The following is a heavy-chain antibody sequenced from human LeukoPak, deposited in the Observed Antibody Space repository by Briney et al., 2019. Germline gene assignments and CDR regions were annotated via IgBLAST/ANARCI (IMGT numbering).Heavy chain of an antibody. CDR2: INGDGRNI. CDR1: GFTFSSYW. CDR3: ARGVEYYYDSSGSYYFDY. Sequence: GGSLRLSCVASGFTFSSYWMHWVRQDPRKGLVWVSRINGDGRNINYADSVRGRFTISRDNAKNTLYLQMNTLRVEDTAVYYCARGVEYYYDSSGSYYFDYWGQGTLVTVSS. D-gene: IGHD3-22*01. V-gene: IGHV3-74*01. J-gene: IGHJ4*02.